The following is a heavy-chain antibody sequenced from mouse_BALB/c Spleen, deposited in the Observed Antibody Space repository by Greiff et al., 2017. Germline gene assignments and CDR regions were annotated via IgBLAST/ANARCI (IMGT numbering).Heavy chain of an antibody. D-gene: IGHD1-1*02. CDR3: NCYGPWFAY. J-gene: IGHJ3*01. CDR1: GFNIKDYY. CDR2: IDPENGDT. Sequence: VQLQQSGAELVRSGASVKLSCTASGFNIKDYYMHWVKQRPEQGLEWIGWIDPENGDTEYAPKFQGKATMTADTSSNTAYLQLSSLTSEDTAVYYCNCYGPWFAYWGQGTLVTVSA. V-gene: IGHV14-4*02.